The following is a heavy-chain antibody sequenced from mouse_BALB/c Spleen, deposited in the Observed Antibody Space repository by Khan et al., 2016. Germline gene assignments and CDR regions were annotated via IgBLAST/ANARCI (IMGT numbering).Heavy chain of an antibody. V-gene: IGHV4-1*02. CDR1: GFDFSRYW. CDR2: INPDSSTI. D-gene: IGHD1-2*01. Sequence: EVKLLESGGGLVQPGGSLKLSCAASGFDFSRYWMSWVRQAPGKGLEWIGEINPDSSTINYTPSLKDKFIISRANANNTLYLQMSKVRSEDTALYDCARLHYYGRCAYWGQGTLVTVSA. J-gene: IGHJ3*01. CDR3: ARLHYYGRCAY.